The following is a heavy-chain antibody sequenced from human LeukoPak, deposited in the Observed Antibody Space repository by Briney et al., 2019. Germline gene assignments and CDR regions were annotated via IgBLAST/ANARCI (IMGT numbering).Heavy chain of an antibody. J-gene: IGHJ5*02. V-gene: IGHV4-59*01. CDR3: ARGLDYYDSSGHNWFDP. CDR2: IYYSGST. D-gene: IGHD3-22*01. CDR1: GGSISSYY. Sequence: SETLSLTCTVSGGSISSYYWSWLRQPPGKGLEWIGYIYYSGSTNYNPSLKSRVTISVDTSKNQFSLKLSSVTAADTAVYYCARGLDYYDSSGHNWFDPWGQGTLVTVSS.